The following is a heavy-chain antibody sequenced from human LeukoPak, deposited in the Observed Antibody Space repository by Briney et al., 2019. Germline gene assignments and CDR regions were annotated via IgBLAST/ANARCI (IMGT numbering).Heavy chain of an antibody. Sequence: GGSLRLSCVASGFTFSDYWTSWVRQAPGKGLEGVANIKQDGSEKYYVDSVKGRFTISRDNAKNSLYLQMNSLRAEDTAVYYCAREVTPYYWGQGTLVTVSS. J-gene: IGHJ4*02. CDR1: GFTFSDYW. V-gene: IGHV3-7*01. CDR2: IKQDGSEK. D-gene: IGHD2-21*02. CDR3: AREVTPYY.